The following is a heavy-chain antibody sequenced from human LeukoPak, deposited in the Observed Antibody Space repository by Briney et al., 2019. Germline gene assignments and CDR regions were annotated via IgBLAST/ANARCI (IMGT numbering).Heavy chain of an antibody. CDR2: ISWNSGSI. Sequence: PGGSLRLSCAASGFTFDDYAMHWVRQAPGKGLEWVSGISWNSGSIGYADSVKGRFTISRDNAKNSLYLQMNSLRAEDTALYYCAKQARWLHPYLDYWGQGTLVTVSS. D-gene: IGHD5-24*01. J-gene: IGHJ4*02. CDR3: AKQARWLHPYLDY. CDR1: GFTFDDYA. V-gene: IGHV3-9*01.